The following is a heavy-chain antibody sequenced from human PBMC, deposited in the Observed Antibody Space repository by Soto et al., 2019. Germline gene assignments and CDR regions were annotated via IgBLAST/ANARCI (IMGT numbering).Heavy chain of an antibody. J-gene: IGHJ3*02. CDR1: GLTFTDYW. Sequence: PGGSLRLSCVTYGLTFTDYWMSWVRQAPGKGLEWVSSISSSSSYIYYADSVKGRFTISRDNAKNSLYLQMNSLRAEDTAVYYCASLGGDAFDIWGQGTMVTVSS. CDR3: ASLGGDAFDI. V-gene: IGHV3-21*01. CDR2: ISSSSSYI.